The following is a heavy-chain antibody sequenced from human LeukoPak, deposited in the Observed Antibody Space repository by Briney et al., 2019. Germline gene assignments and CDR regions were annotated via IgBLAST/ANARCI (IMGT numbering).Heavy chain of an antibody. D-gene: IGHD4-11*01. CDR1: GGSISSSSYY. J-gene: IGHJ4*02. CDR2: IYYSGST. CDR3: ASPGPGDYSNYPLDY. Sequence: SETLSLTCTVSGGSISSSSYYWGWIRQPPGKGLEWIGSIYYSGSTYYNPSLKSRVTISVDTSKNQFSLKLSSVTAADTAVYYCASPGPGDYSNYPLDYWGQGTLVTVSS. V-gene: IGHV4-39*01.